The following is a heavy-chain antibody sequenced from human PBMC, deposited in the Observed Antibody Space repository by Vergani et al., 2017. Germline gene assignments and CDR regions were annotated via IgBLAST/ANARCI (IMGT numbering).Heavy chain of an antibody. D-gene: IGHD2-21*01. CDR1: GFTFSTYA. CDR3: VGEGAYCGSSASRIPNYVYHYHMGV. Sequence: QVQLVESGGGVVQPGRSLRLSCTSSGFTFSTYAMHWVRQAPGKGLEWVAIIYYDGSKKYYADSVKGGFTISRDNSRNTLDLLMSSLRAEDTAIYYCVGEGAYCGSSASRIPNYVYHYHMGVWGEGTTVTVSS. V-gene: IGHV3-33*01. CDR2: IYYDGSKK. J-gene: IGHJ6*03.